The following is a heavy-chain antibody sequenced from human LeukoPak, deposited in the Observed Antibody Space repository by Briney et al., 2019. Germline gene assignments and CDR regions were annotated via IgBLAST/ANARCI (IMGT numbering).Heavy chain of an antibody. V-gene: IGHV1-69*13. Sequence: ASVKVSCKASGGTFISYAISWVRQAPGQGLEWMGGIIPIFGTANYAQKFQGRVTITADESTSTAYMELSSLRSEDTAVYYCAREPAYNWNDRDAFDIWGQGTMVTVSS. J-gene: IGHJ3*02. CDR2: IIPIFGTA. CDR1: GGTFISYA. CDR3: AREPAYNWNDRDAFDI. D-gene: IGHD1-1*01.